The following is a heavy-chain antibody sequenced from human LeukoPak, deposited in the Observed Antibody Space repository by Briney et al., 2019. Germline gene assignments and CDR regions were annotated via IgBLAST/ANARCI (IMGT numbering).Heavy chain of an antibody. J-gene: IGHJ3*02. CDR1: GFTFSDYY. D-gene: IGHD1-20*01. V-gene: IGHV3-11*04. Sequence: GGSLRLSCAASGFTFSDYYMSWIRQAPGKGLEGVSYISSSGSTIYYADSVKGRFTISRDNAKNSLYLQMNSLRAEDTAVYYCARALPYNWNQRRNAFDIWGQGTMVTVSS. CDR3: ARALPYNWNQRRNAFDI. CDR2: ISSSGSTI.